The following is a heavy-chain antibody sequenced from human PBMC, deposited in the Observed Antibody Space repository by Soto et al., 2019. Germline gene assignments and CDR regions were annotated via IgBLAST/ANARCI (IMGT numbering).Heavy chain of an antibody. J-gene: IGHJ6*03. Sequence: EVQLVESGGGLVQPGGSLRLSCAASGFTFSSYSMNWVRQAPGKGLEWVSYISSSSSTIYYAVSVKGRFTISRDNAKNSLYLQMSSLRAEDTAVYYCASFPCSPLWFGAYMDVWGKGTTVTVSS. CDR3: ASFPCSPLWFGAYMDV. V-gene: IGHV3-48*01. CDR2: ISSSSSTI. D-gene: IGHD3-10*01. CDR1: GFTFSSYS.